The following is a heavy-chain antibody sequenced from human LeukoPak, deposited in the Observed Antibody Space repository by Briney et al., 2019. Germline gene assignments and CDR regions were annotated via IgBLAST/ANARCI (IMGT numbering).Heavy chain of an antibody. Sequence: GSLRLSCAASGFTFISYCMHGVRQAPGKGLVWVSRINSDGSSTSYADSVKGRFTISRDNAKNTLYLQMHSLRAEDTAVYFCARDEADLGQLLEYWGQGTLVTVSS. CDR1: GFTFISYC. J-gene: IGHJ4*02. V-gene: IGHV3-74*01. CDR2: INSDGSST. CDR3: ARDEADLGQLLEY. D-gene: IGHD3-10*01.